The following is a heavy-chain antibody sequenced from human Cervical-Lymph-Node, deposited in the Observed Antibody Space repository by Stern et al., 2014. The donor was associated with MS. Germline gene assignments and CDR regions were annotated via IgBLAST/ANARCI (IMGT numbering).Heavy chain of an antibody. CDR1: GFTFSSYG. CDR2: ISYDGNHK. Sequence: VQLVQSGGAAVHPGRSLRLPCAASGFTFSSYGTRLVRQAPGKEMEWETVISYDGNHKYYAASVKGRFTISRDNSKNTLHLQMNSVTPDDTTIYYCARDYEDTSMLFDHWGQGTLVTVSS. CDR3: ARDYEDTSMLFDH. V-gene: IGHV3-30*03. D-gene: IGHD2-8*01. J-gene: IGHJ4*02.